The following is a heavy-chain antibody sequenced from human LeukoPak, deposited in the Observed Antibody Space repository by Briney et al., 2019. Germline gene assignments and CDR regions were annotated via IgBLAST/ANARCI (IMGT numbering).Heavy chain of an antibody. CDR3: AADVPENGAQIDY. V-gene: IGHV3-15*01. Sequence: SLTLSCDTREASCNRAGLSWVGGASLKGMEWVARVRSGGSTDYAATAKGRFSISRDDSRNTVTLQMNSLTTEDTAVFYCAADVPENGAQIDYWGQGTRVTVSS. J-gene: IGHJ4*02. D-gene: IGHD2-8*01. CDR2: VRSGGST. CDR1: EASCNRAG.